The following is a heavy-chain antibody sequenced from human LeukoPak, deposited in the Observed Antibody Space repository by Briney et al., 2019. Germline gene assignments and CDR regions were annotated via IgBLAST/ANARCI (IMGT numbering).Heavy chain of an antibody. CDR2: INHSGST. V-gene: IGHV4-34*01. CDR3: ARVYYYDSSGYYSWFDP. J-gene: IGHJ5*02. CDR1: GGSFSGYY. Sequence: SETLSLTCAVYGGSFSGYYWSWIRQPPGKGLEWIGEINHSGSTNYNPSLKSRVTISVDTSKNQFSLKLSSVTAADTAVYCCARVYYYDSSGYYSWFDPWGQGTLVTVSS. D-gene: IGHD3-22*01.